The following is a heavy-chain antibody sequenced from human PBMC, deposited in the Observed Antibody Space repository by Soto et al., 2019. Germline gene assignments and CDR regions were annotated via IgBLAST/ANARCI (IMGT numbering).Heavy chain of an antibody. V-gene: IGHV3-30-3*01. Sequence: QVQLVESGGGVVQPGRSLRLSCAASGFTFSSYAMHWVRQAPGKGLEWVAVISYDGSNKYYADSVKGRFTISRDNSKNPLYLQMNSLRAEDTAVYYCARGGGAGAGTGSKAYFQHWGQGTLVTVSS. J-gene: IGHJ1*01. D-gene: IGHD6-19*01. CDR2: ISYDGSNK. CDR3: ARGGGAGAGTGSKAYFQH. CDR1: GFTFSSYA.